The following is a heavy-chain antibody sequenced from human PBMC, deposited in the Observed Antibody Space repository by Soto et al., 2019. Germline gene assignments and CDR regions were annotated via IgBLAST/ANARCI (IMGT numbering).Heavy chain of an antibody. CDR1: GYSFTSYW. Sequence: GESLKISCKGSGYSFTSYWIGWVRQMPGKGLEWMGIIYPGDSDTRYSPSFQGQVTISADKSISTAYLQWSSLKASDTAMYYCARHFPPEMATIKAAYYYYGMDVWGQGTTVTVS. CDR3: ARHFPPEMATIKAAYYYYGMDV. CDR2: IYPGDSDT. J-gene: IGHJ6*02. D-gene: IGHD5-12*01. V-gene: IGHV5-51*01.